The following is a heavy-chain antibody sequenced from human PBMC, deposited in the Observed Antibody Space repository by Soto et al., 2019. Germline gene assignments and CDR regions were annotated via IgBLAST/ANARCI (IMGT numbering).Heavy chain of an antibody. CDR1: GGSISSYY. V-gene: IGHV4-59*01. Sequence: SETLSLTCAVYGGSISSYYWSWIRQPPGKGLEWIGYIYYSGSTNYNPSLKSRVTISVDTSKNQFSLKLSSVTAADTAVFYCARLRAYYYLDVWGKGTTVTGSS. J-gene: IGHJ6*03. CDR3: ARLRAYYYLDV. CDR2: IYYSGST.